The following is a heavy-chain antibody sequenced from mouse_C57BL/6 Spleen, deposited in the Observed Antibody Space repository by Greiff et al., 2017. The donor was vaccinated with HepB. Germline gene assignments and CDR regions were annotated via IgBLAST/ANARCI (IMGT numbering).Heavy chain of an antibody. Sequence: QVQLQQSGAELVRPGASVTLSCKASGYTFTDYEMHWVKQTPVHGLEWIGAIDPETGGTAYNQKFKGKAILTADKSSSTAYMELRSLTSEDSAVYYCTRPFYYDYPRAMDYWGQGTSVTVSS. J-gene: IGHJ4*01. CDR1: GYTFTDYE. CDR3: TRPFYYDYPRAMDY. D-gene: IGHD2-4*01. CDR2: IDPETGGT. V-gene: IGHV1-15*01.